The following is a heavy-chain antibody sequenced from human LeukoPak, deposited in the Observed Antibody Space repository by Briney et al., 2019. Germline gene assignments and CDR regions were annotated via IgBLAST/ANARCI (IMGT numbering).Heavy chain of an antibody. CDR1: GLTFDRNA. J-gene: IGHJ4*02. CDR2: IGGSGDKT. Sequence: GGSLILTCAAYGLTFDRNAISWVRQAPGKGMEWVSTIGGSGDKTFYADSVKGRFTISRDNSKNMLHLQMSSLTGEDTALYYCVRRGDASSGWGDHDYWGQGALVTVSS. V-gene: IGHV3-23*01. CDR3: VRRGDASSGWGDHDY. D-gene: IGHD6-19*01.